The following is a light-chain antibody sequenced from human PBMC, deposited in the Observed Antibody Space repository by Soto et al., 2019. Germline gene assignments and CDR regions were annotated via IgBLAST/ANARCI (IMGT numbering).Light chain of an antibody. Sequence: DIQMTQSASSLSASVGGRVTITCQASQVISNYLNWYQQKPGKAPKLLIYDISTLEIGVPSRFSGSGSGTDFTFTITGLQPEDIATYYCQQYENLPYTFGQGTKLEI. CDR3: QQYENLPYT. V-gene: IGKV1-33*01. CDR1: QVISNY. CDR2: DIS. J-gene: IGKJ2*01.